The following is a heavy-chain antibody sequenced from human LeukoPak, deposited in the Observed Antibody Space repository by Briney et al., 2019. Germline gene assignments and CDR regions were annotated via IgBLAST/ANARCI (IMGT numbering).Heavy chain of an antibody. CDR2: ISYDGSNK. CDR1: GFTFSSYA. D-gene: IGHD6-13*01. V-gene: IGHV3-30*04. J-gene: IGHJ3*02. Sequence: GGSLRLSCAASGFTFSSYAMHWVRQAPGKGLEWVAVISYDGSNKYYADSVKGRFTISRDNSKNTLYLQMNSLRAEDTAVYYCARTRRRRIAGGAFDIWGQGTMVTVPS. CDR3: ARTRRRRIAGGAFDI.